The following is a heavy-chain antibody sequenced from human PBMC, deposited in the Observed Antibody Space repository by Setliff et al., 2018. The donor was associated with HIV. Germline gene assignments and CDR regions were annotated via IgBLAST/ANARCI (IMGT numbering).Heavy chain of an antibody. D-gene: IGHD6-13*01. J-gene: IGHJ3*02. CDR3: ARGESSSWYYNHSFDI. CDR2: IIPILGIA. CDR1: GGTFSSYA. V-gene: IGHV1-69*10. Sequence: SVKVSCKASGGTFSSYAISWVRQAPGQGLEWMGGIIPILGIANYAQKFQGRVTITADESTSTAYMELSSLRSEDTAVYYCARGESSSWYYNHSFDIWGQGTMVTVSS.